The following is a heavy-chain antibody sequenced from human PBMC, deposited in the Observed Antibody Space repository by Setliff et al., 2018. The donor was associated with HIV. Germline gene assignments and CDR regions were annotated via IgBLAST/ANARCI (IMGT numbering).Heavy chain of an antibody. D-gene: IGHD2-15*01. CDR1: GGTFSGYA. CDR3: VRDSHCSGPSCYSGGQFFDY. CDR2: SIPVFGTV. J-gene: IGHJ4*02. Sequence: SVMVSCKAPGGTFSGYAFSWVRQAPGQGFEWMGGSIPVFGTVNYAQKFLGRATITADESTNTSYMELTSLRSEDTAVYFCVRDSHCSGPSCYSGGQFFDYWGRGTLVTVSS. V-gene: IGHV1-69*13.